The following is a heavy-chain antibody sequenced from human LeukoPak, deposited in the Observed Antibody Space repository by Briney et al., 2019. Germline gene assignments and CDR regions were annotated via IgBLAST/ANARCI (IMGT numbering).Heavy chain of an antibody. CDR2: ISSSGST. CDR3: ARAYGGNSQYFQH. J-gene: IGHJ1*01. Sequence: SETLSLTCTVSGDSISSGDYYWSWIRQPAGKGLEWIGRISSSGSTNYNPSLKSRVTISLDTSKNQFSLKLSSVTAADTAVYYCARAYGGNSQYFQHWGQGTLVTVSS. V-gene: IGHV4-61*02. CDR1: GDSISSGDYY. D-gene: IGHD4-23*01.